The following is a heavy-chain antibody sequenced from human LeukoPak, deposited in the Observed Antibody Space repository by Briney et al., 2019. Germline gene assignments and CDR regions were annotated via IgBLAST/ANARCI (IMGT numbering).Heavy chain of an antibody. V-gene: IGHV4-34*01. D-gene: IGHD3-10*01. CDR1: GGSFSGYY. CDR3: ARQRITMVRGVISGMDV. CDR2: INHSGST. Sequence: PSETLSLTCAVYGGSFSGYYWSWIRQPPGKGLEWIGEINHSGSTNYNPSLKSRVTISVDTSKNQFSLKLSSVTAADTAVYYCARQRITMVRGVISGMDVWGQGTTVTVSS. J-gene: IGHJ6*02.